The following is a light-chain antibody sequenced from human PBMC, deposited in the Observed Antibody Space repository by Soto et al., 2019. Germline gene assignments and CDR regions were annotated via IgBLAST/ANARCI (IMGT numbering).Light chain of an antibody. CDR2: GAS. Sequence: EIVLTKSPGTLSLSPGERATLSCRPSQSVGSNLAWYQQKRGQAPRLLIYGASTRATGIPARFSGSGSGTEFTLTISSLQSEDFAVYYCQQYNDWPPWTFGQGT. V-gene: IGKV3-15*01. J-gene: IGKJ1*01. CDR1: QSVGSN. CDR3: QQYNDWPPWT.